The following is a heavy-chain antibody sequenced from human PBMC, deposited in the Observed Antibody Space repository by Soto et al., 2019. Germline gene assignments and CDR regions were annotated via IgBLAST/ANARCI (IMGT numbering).Heavy chain of an antibody. CDR2: VGWSGNTL. Sequence: DVQLVESGGGLVQPGRSLRLSCVASGFTFDDYGMHWVRQPPGKGLEWVSGVGWSGNTLGDAVSVKGRFTISRDNAKNSLYLQMNSLRADDTALYYCAKGRGAGSGTSLDYWGQGTLVTVSS. CDR3: AKGRGAGSGTSLDY. CDR1: GFTFDDYG. V-gene: IGHV3-9*01. D-gene: IGHD6-19*01. J-gene: IGHJ4*02.